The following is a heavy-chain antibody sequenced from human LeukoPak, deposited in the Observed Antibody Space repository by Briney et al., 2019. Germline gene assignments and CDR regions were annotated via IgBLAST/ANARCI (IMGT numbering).Heavy chain of an antibody. J-gene: IGHJ4*02. CDR2: INPNSGGT. CDR3: ARSENLRYFDWYDY. D-gene: IGHD3-9*01. Sequence: ASVKVSCKASGYTFTDYYLHWVRQAPGQGLEWMGWINPNSGGTNYAQKLQGRVTMTTDTSTSTAYMELRSLRSDDTAVYYCARSENLRYFDWYDYWGQGTLVTVSS. CDR1: GYTFTDYY. V-gene: IGHV1-2*02.